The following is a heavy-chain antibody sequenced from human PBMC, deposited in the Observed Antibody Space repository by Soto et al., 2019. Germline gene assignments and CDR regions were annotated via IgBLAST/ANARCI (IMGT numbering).Heavy chain of an antibody. CDR1: GFIFSGYA. CDR2: IAYDGNTQ. Sequence: QVQLVESGGGVVQPGRSLRLSCAASGFIFSGYAMHWVRQAPGKGLEWVAVIAYDGNTQYYADSVKGRFTVSRDNSNNMLYVQMSNLRDEDTAMYYCAKETNAYEINYWGQGTPVTVSS. D-gene: IGHD3-9*01. V-gene: IGHV3-30-3*01. CDR3: AKETNAYEINY. J-gene: IGHJ4*02.